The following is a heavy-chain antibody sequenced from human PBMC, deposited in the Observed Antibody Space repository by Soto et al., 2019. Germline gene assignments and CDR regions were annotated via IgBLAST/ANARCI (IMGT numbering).Heavy chain of an antibody. CDR3: ARDRIAAAGGHGMDV. Sequence: EVQLVESGGGLVKPGGSLRLSCAASGFTFSGYSMNWVRQAPGKGLEWVSSISSSSSYIYYADSVKGRFTISRDNAKNSLYLQMNSLRAEDTAVYYCARDRIAAAGGHGMDVWGQGTTVTVSS. D-gene: IGHD6-13*01. CDR1: GFTFSGYS. V-gene: IGHV3-21*01. CDR2: ISSSSSYI. J-gene: IGHJ6*02.